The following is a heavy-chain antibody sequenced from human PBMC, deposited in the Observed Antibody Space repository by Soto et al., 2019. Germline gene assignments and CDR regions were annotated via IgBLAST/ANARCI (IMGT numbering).Heavy chain of an antibody. CDR1: GYTFTRYY. CDR3: AREMYTTRGSPFDY. D-gene: IGHD3-16*01. Sequence: ASVKVSCKASGYTFTRYYMHWVRQAPGQGLEWMGMINPSGGSTSYAQKFQDRVTMTRDTSTSTVYMEVSSLRSEDTAVYYCAREMYTTRGSPFDYWGQRTLVTVSS. V-gene: IGHV1-46*01. CDR2: INPSGGST. J-gene: IGHJ4*02.